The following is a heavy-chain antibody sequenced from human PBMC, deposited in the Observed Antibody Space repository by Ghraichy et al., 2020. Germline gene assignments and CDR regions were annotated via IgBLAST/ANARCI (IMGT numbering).Heavy chain of an antibody. CDR1: GGSISSGGYY. D-gene: IGHD3-22*01. Sequence: SETLSLTCTVSGGSISSGGYYWSWIRQHPGKGLEWIGYIYYSGSTYYNPSLKSRVTISVDTSKNQFSLKLSSVTAADTAVYYCARVNYYDSSGYSLWGQGTLVTVSS. V-gene: IGHV4-31*03. CDR2: IYYSGST. CDR3: ARVNYYDSSGYSL. J-gene: IGHJ4*02.